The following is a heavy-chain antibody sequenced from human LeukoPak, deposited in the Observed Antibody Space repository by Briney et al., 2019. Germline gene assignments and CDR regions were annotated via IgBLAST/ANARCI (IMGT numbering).Heavy chain of an antibody. J-gene: IGHJ6*03. CDR1: GYTLTELS. CDR2: LDPEDGET. CDR3: ATNGYSYDYSPYNYMDV. Sequence: AASVKVSCKVSGYTLTELSMHWVRQAPGKGLEWVGGLDPEDGETIYAQKFQGRVTMTEDTSTDTAYMELSSLRSEDTAVYYCATNGYSYDYSPYNYMDVWGKGTTVTVSS. D-gene: IGHD5-18*01. V-gene: IGHV1-24*01.